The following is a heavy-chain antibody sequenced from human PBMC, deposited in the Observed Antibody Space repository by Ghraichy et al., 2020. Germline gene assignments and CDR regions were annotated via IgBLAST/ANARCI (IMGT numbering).Heavy chain of an antibody. CDR3: ARARFLEWLPALNWFDP. CDR1: GGSFSGYY. Sequence: GSLRLSCAVYGGSFSGYYWSWIRQPPGKGLEWIGEINHSGSTNYNPSLKSRVTISVDTSKNQFSLKLSSVTAADTAVYYCARARFLEWLPALNWFDPWGQGTLVTVSS. J-gene: IGHJ5*02. V-gene: IGHV4-34*01. D-gene: IGHD3-3*01. CDR2: INHSGST.